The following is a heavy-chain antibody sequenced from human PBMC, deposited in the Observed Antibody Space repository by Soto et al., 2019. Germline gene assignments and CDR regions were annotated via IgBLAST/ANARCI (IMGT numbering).Heavy chain of an antibody. J-gene: IGHJ4*02. Sequence: QVQLQESGPGLVKPSQTLSLTCTVSGGSISSGDYYWNWIRQPPGKGLEWIGYIYYSGSTYYNPSLNSRVTISVDPSKNQFSLKLSSVTAADTAVYYCARFYGGNPGFDYWGQGTLVTVSS. CDR3: ARFYGGNPGFDY. D-gene: IGHD4-17*01. V-gene: IGHV4-30-4*01. CDR1: GGSISSGDYY. CDR2: IYYSGST.